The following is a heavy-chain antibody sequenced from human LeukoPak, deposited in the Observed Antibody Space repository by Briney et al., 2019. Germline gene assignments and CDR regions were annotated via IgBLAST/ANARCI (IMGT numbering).Heavy chain of an antibody. CDR1: GGSISSSSYY. CDR3: ARRIRGVITASYYFDY. Sequence: SETLSLTCTVSGGSISSSSYYWVWIRQPPGKGLEWIGSIYYSGITYYNPSPKSRVTISVDTSKNQFSLKLSSVTAADTAVYYCARRIRGVITASYYFDYWGQGTLVTVSS. J-gene: IGHJ4*02. CDR2: IYYSGIT. V-gene: IGHV4-39*01. D-gene: IGHD3-10*01.